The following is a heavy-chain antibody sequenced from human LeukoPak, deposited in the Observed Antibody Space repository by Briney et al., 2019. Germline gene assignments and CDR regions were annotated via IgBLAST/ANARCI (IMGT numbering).Heavy chain of an antibody. CDR1: GFTFSSYA. CDR2: ISGSGGST. Sequence: GGPLRLSCAASGFTFSSYAMSWVRQAPGKGLEWVSAISGSGGSTYYADSVKGRFTISRDNSKNTLYLQMNSLRAEDTAVYYCARKGYSYGYIFDYWGQGTLVTVSS. CDR3: ARKGYSYGYIFDY. V-gene: IGHV3-23*01. D-gene: IGHD5-18*01. J-gene: IGHJ4*02.